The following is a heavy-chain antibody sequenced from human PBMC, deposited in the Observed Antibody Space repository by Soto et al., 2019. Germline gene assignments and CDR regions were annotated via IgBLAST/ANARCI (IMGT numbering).Heavy chain of an antibody. J-gene: IGHJ6*02. D-gene: IGHD2-2*01. Sequence: PGGSLRLSCAASGFTFSSYSMNWVRQAPGKGLEWVSSISSSSSYIYYADSVKGRFTISRDNAKNSLYLQMNSLRAEDTAVYYCARDTVVPAAFYYYGMDVWGQGTTVTVS. V-gene: IGHV3-21*01. CDR1: GFTFSSYS. CDR3: ARDTVVPAAFYYYGMDV. CDR2: ISSSSSYI.